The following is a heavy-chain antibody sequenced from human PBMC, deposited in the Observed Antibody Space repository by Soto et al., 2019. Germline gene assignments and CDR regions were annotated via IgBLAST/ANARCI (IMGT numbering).Heavy chain of an antibody. Sequence: SETLSLTFAVYGWSFSGYYWSWIRQPPGKGLEWIGEINHSGSTNYNPSLKSRVTISVDTSKNQFSLKLSSVTAADTAVYYCARAKKYYYYYMDVWGKGTTVTVSS. V-gene: IGHV4-34*01. CDR3: ARAKKYYYYYMDV. CDR1: GWSFSGYY. J-gene: IGHJ6*03. CDR2: INHSGST.